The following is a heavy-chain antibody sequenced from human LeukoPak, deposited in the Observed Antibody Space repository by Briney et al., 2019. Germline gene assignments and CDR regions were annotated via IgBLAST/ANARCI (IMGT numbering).Heavy chain of an antibody. Sequence: SVKVSCKASGFTFPSSAVQWVRQARGQRLEWIGWIVVGSGNTNYAQKFQERVTITRDMSTSTAYMELSSLRSEDTAVYYCATELEMATIAPYYYYYGMDVWGQGTTVTVSS. V-gene: IGHV1-58*01. J-gene: IGHJ6*02. D-gene: IGHD5-24*01. CDR2: IVVGSGNT. CDR1: GFTFPSSA. CDR3: ATELEMATIAPYYYYYGMDV.